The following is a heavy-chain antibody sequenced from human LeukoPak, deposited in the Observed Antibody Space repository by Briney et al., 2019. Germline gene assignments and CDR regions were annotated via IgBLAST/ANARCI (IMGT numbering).Heavy chain of an antibody. V-gene: IGHV1-2*02. D-gene: IGHD2-2*01. CDR3: ARVGDIVVVPAAIPFDY. CDR1: GYTFTGYY. Sequence: ASVKVSCKASGYTFTGYYMHWVRQAPGQGLEWMGWINPNSGGTNYAQKFQGRVTMTRDTSISTAYMELSRLRSDDTAVYYCARVGDIVVVPAAIPFDYWGQGTLVTVSS. J-gene: IGHJ4*02. CDR2: INPNSGGT.